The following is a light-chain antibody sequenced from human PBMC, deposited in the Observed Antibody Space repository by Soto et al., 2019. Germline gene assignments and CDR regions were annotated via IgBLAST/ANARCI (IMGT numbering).Light chain of an antibody. CDR2: GAS. J-gene: IGKJ5*01. V-gene: IGKV3-20*01. Sequence: EIVSTQSPGTLSLSPGERATLSCRASQSVRNSYLAWYQQKPGQAPRLLMSGASSRSTGIPDRFSGNGSGTDFTLTISRLEPEDFAVYYCQQYGNSTQITFGQGTRLEIK. CDR1: QSVRNSY. CDR3: QQYGNSTQIT.